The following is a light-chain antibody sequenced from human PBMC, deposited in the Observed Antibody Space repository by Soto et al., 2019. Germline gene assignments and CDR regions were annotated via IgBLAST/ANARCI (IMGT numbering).Light chain of an antibody. Sequence: QSVLTQPPSASASLGASVNLTCTLSSRNNSYAIAWHQPQPEKGPRYLMKLNSDGSHSKVDGIHDCISGSSSGSEPYLTIPDHQSEDEGHYRCQTLGTDIRLFGRGSK. CDR3: QTLGTDIRL. CDR1: SRNNSYA. V-gene: IGLV4-69*01. CDR2: LNSDGSH. J-gene: IGLJ3*02.